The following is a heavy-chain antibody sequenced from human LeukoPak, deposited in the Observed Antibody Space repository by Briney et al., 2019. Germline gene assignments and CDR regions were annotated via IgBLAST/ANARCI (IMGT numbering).Heavy chain of an antibody. J-gene: IGHJ4*02. Sequence: GGSLRLSCAASGFALSSYVMSCVRQAPGKGLEWVSTITVGGGTYYADSVKGRFTISRDNSKNTLFLQMNTLGAEDTALFYCAKSPAASYYFDYWGQGTLVTVSS. D-gene: IGHD6-13*01. CDR2: ITVGGGT. CDR3: AKSPAASYYFDY. V-gene: IGHV3-23*01. CDR1: GFALSSYV.